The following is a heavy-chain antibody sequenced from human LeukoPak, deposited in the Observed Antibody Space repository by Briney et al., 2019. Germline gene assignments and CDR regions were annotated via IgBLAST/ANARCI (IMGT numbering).Heavy chain of an antibody. CDR3: ARLMGDRTIYDS. V-gene: IGHV3-7*01. Sequence: PGGSLRLSCAASGFTFRRHWMSWVRQPPGDELEWVASIKQEGREKYYVDSVRGRFTVSRDNAKNSLYLQMNSLRAEDTAVYYCARLMGDRTIYDSWGQGTLVTVSS. J-gene: IGHJ4*02. CDR2: IKQEGREK. D-gene: IGHD1-26*01. CDR1: GFTFRRHW.